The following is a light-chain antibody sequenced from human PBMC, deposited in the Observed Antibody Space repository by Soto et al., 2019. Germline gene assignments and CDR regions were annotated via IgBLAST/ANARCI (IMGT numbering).Light chain of an antibody. CDR1: QSVSSSY. V-gene: IGKV3-11*01. CDR2: DAS. Sequence: EIVLTQSPGTLSLSPGERATLSCRASQSVSSSYLACYHQKPGQAPRLLIYDASNRATGIPARFSGSGAGTDFTLTISSREHEDFVVYYCQQRSNWPRTFGHGTKVDIK. J-gene: IGKJ1*01. CDR3: QQRSNWPRT.